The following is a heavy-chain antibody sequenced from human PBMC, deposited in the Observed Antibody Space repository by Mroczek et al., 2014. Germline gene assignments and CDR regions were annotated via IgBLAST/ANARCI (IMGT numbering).Heavy chain of an antibody. CDR1: GFSFSDYG. J-gene: IGHJ3*01. Sequence: QVQLVESGGGVVQPGRSLRLSCAASGFSFSDYGMHWVRQAPGKGLEWVALIWYHGRNEEYVDSVKGRFTISRDNSKNTLYLQMNSLRAEDTAVYYCARRGCINDICYNAYDVWGQGTMVTVSS. CDR2: IWYHGRNE. CDR3: ARRGCINDICYNAYDV. D-gene: IGHD2-8*01. V-gene: IGHV3-33*01.